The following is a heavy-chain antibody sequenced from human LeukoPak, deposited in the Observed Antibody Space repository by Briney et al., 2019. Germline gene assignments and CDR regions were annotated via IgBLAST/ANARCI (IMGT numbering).Heavy chain of an antibody. D-gene: IGHD2-8*01. V-gene: IGHV1-69*06. CDR2: IIPIFGTA. J-gene: IGHJ6*03. Sequence: SVKVSCKASGGTFSSYAISWVRQAPGQGLEWMGGIIPIFGTANYAQKIQGRVTITADKSTSTAYMELSSLRSEDTAVYYCAGRERSRYCTNGVCYYYYYMDVWGKGTTVTVSS. CDR3: AGRERSRYCTNGVCYYYYYMDV. CDR1: GGTFSSYA.